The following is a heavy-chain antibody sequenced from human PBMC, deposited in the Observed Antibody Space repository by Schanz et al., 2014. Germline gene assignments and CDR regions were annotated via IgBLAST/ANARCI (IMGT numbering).Heavy chain of an antibody. CDR2: INPSGGGT. J-gene: IGHJ6*02. V-gene: IGHV1-46*01. D-gene: IGHD5-18*01. CDR3: ARGPSQGYSYGHNIGAYYYGMDV. CDR1: GYTFVSYS. Sequence: QVQLVQSGAEVKKPGASVKVSCKASGYTFVSYSMHWVRQAPGQGLEWMGIINPSGGGTSYALRFQDRVTVTRDTSRSTVYMELSSLRSEDTAVYYCARGPSQGYSYGHNIGAYYYGMDVWGQGTTVNVSS.